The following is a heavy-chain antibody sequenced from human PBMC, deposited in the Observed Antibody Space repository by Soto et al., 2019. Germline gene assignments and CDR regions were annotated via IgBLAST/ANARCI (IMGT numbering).Heavy chain of an antibody. V-gene: IGHV3-23*01. CDR2: ISGSGGST. CDR1: GFTFSSYA. CDR3: AKVWGKAYYDILTGYYFDY. J-gene: IGHJ4*02. D-gene: IGHD3-9*01. Sequence: GGSLRLSCAASGFTFSSYAMSWVRQAPGKGLEWVSAISGSGGSTYYADSVKGRFTISRDNSKNTLYLQMNSLRAEDTAVYYCAKVWGKAYYDILTGYYFDYWGQGTLVTVSS.